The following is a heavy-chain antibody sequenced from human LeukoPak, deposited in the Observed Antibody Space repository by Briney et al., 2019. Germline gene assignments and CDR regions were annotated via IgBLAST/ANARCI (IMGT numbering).Heavy chain of an antibody. D-gene: IGHD3-22*01. J-gene: IGHJ2*01. Sequence: SETLSLTCTVSGGSISNYYWSWIRQPAGKGLEWIGRIYSTGSTNYNPPLKSRVTMSVDTSKNQFSLKLSSVTAADTAVYYCAREAWDSRGYPPPRSGWYFDLWGRGTLVTVSS. V-gene: IGHV4-4*07. CDR1: GGSISNYY. CDR3: AREAWDSRGYPPPRSGWYFDL. CDR2: IYSTGST.